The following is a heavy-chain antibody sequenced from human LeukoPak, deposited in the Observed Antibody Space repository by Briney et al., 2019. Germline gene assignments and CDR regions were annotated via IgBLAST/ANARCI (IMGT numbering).Heavy chain of an antibody. J-gene: IGHJ4*02. Sequence: PGGSLRLACAASGFTFSSYSMNWVRQAPGKGLEWVSSISSSSSYIYYADSVKGRFTISRDNAKNSLYLQMNSLRAEDTAVYYCARVSGGYGEPPDFDYWGQGTLVTVSS. CDR1: GFTFSSYS. CDR3: ARVSGGYGEPPDFDY. D-gene: IGHD4-17*01. CDR2: ISSSSSYI. V-gene: IGHV3-21*01.